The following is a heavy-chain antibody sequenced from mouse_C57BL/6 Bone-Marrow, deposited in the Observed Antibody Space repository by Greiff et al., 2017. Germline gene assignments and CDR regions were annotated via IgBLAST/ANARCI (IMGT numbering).Heavy chain of an antibody. D-gene: IGHD2-3*01. J-gene: IGHJ2*01. CDR3: SSCDGNYFDF. V-gene: IGHV14-4*01. Sequence: VQLQQSGAELVRPGASVKLSCTASGFNIKDDYIHWVKQRPEQGLEWIGWIDPEIGDTEYASKFQGKATITSETSSNTAYRQLSSLTSEDTAVDYCSSCDGNYFDFWGQGTPLTVAS. CDR1: GFNIKDDY. CDR2: IDPEIGDT.